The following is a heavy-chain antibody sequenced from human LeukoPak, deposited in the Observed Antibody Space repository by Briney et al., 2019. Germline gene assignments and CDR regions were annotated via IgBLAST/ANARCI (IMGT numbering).Heavy chain of an antibody. CDR1: GGTFSSYA. J-gene: IGHJ4*02. D-gene: IGHD6-19*01. CDR2: ISAYNGNT. V-gene: IGHV1-18*01. CDR3: ARDSSGWSFDY. Sequence: GASVKVSCKASGGTFSSYAISWVRQAPGQGLEWMGWISAYNGNTNYAQKLQGRVTMTTDTSTSTAYMELRSLRSDDTAVYYCARDSSGWSFDYWGQGTLVTVSS.